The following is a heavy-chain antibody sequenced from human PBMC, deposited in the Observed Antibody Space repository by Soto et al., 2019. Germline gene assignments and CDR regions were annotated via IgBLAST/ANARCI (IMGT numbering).Heavy chain of an antibody. CDR3: TRDLDCSSTSCLEYYYGMDV. CDR1: GFTFGDYA. V-gene: IGHV3-49*03. CDR2: IRSKAYGGTT. D-gene: IGHD2-2*01. J-gene: IGHJ6*02. Sequence: GGSLRLSCTASGFTFGDYAMSWFRQAPGKGLEWVGFIRSKAYGGTTEYAASVKGRFTISGDDSKSIAYLQMNSLKTEDTAVYYCTRDLDCSSTSCLEYYYGMDVWGQGTTVTVSS.